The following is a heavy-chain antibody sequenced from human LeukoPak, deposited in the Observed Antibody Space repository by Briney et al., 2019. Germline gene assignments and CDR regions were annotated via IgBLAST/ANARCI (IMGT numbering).Heavy chain of an antibody. Sequence: ASVKISCKASGYTFATNGFSWVRQAPGQGLEWMAWISPYDGNTKYAPTLQDRVTLTTDASTSTAYMELRSLRSDDTAVYYCARLRGGIYSSRDAFDIWGRGTMVTVSS. CDR1: GYTFATNG. J-gene: IGHJ3*02. CDR3: ARLRGGIYSSRDAFDI. V-gene: IGHV1-18*04. D-gene: IGHD6-19*01. CDR2: ISPYDGNT.